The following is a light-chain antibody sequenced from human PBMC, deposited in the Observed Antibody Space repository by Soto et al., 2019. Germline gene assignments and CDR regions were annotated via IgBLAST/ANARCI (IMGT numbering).Light chain of an antibody. CDR2: GAS. V-gene: IGKV3-20*01. Sequence: EIVLTQSPCTLSLSPGERATLSCRATQSVSSNYLAWYQQKSGQAPRLLIYGASSRATGIPDRFSGSGSGTDFTLTISRLEPEDFAVYYCQQYGSSPTWTFGQGTKVDIK. J-gene: IGKJ1*01. CDR1: QSVSSNY. CDR3: QQYGSSPTWT.